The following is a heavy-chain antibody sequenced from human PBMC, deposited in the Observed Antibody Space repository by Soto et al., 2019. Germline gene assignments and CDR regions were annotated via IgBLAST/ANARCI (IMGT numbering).Heavy chain of an antibody. CDR3: ATSSRGSDDY. CDR1: GFTLNRYW. CDR2: SSNDGSIT. J-gene: IGHJ4*02. V-gene: IGHV3-74*01. Sequence: GGSLRLSCEASGFTLNRYWMHWVRQAPGKGLVWVSCSSNDGSITRYADSVKGRFTVSRDNAKNTLFLQMNSLRVEDTAIYYCATSSRGSDDYWGQGALVTVSS.